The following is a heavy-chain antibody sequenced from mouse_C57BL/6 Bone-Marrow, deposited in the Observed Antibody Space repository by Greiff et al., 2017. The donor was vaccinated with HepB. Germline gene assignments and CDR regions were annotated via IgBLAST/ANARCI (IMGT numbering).Heavy chain of an antibody. Sequence: EVKLVESGAELVRPGASVKLSCTASGFNIKDDYMHWVKQRPEQGLEWIGWIDPENGDTEYASKFQGKATITAYTSSNTAYLQLSSLTSEDTAVYYCTYYSNYWYFDVWGTGTTVTVSS. V-gene: IGHV14-4*01. CDR3: TYYSNYWYFDV. J-gene: IGHJ1*03. CDR2: IDPENGDT. CDR1: GFNIKDDY. D-gene: IGHD2-5*01.